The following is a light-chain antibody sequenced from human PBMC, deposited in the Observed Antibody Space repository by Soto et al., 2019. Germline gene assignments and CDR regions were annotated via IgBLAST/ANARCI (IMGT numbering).Light chain of an antibody. J-gene: IGLJ1*01. CDR1: TGAVTSDHH. CDR2: STN. V-gene: IGLV7-43*01. CDR3: LLYYGGAYV. Sequence: QAVVTQEPSLTVSPGGTVTLTCASSTGAVTSDHHPNWFQQKPGQAPRAVIYSTNNKHPWTPARFSGSVLGGKAALTLSGVQPEDEAEYYCLLYYGGAYVFGSGTKVTVL.